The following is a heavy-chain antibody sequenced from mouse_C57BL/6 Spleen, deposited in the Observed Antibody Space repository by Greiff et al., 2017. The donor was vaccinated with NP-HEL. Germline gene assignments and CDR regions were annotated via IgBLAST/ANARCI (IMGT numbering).Heavy chain of an antibody. V-gene: IGHV14-3*01. CDR2: IDPADGNT. CDR1: GFNIKNTY. Sequence: EVQLQQSVAELVRPGASVKLSCTASGFNIKNTYMHWVKQRPEQGLEWIGRIDPADGNTKYAPTFQGKATITADTSSNTDYLQLSSLTSEDTAIYYCARSLRHYSSGHYFDYWGQGTTLTVSS. CDR3: ARSLRHYSSGHYFDY. D-gene: IGHD2-5*01. J-gene: IGHJ2*01.